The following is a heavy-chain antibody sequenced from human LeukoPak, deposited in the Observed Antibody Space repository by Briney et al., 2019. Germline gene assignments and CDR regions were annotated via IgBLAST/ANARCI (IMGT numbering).Heavy chain of an antibody. J-gene: IGHJ3*02. Sequence: GGSLRLSCAASGFTFSSYWMSWVRQAPGKGLEWVANIKQDGSEKYYVDSVKGRFTISRDDAKNSLYLQMNSLRAEDTAVYYCAKARGSYFVDAFDIWGQGTMVTVSS. V-gene: IGHV3-7*03. CDR2: IKQDGSEK. CDR3: AKARGSYFVDAFDI. CDR1: GFTFSSYW. D-gene: IGHD1-26*01.